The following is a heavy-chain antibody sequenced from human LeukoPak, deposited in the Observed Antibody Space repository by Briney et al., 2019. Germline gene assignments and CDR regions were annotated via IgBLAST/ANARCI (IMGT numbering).Heavy chain of an antibody. CDR3: ATWTGLVPG. J-gene: IGHJ4*02. CDR1: GFTFSSYD. D-gene: IGHD6-19*01. CDR2: IRYDGSNK. Sequence: GGSLRLSCAASGFTFSSYDMHWVRQAPGKGLEWVAFIRYDGSNKYYADSVKGRFTISRDNGKNSLYLQMNSLRAEDTAVYYCATWTGLVPGWGQGTLVTVSS. V-gene: IGHV3-30*02.